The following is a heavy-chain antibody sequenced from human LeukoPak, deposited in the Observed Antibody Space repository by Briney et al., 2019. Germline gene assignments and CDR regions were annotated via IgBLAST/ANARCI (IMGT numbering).Heavy chain of an antibody. D-gene: IGHD3-22*01. CDR3: AKAAGHDNRDDAFDI. J-gene: IGHJ3*02. CDR2: ISDSGSRA. V-gene: IGHV3-23*01. Sequence: PGGTLRLSCAASGFTFRNSGMNWVRQAPGKGLEWVSGISDSGSRAYYADSVKGRSTISRDNSKNTLYLQINSLRVEDTASYYCAKAAGHDNRDDAFDIWGQGTLVTVSA. CDR1: GFTFRNSG.